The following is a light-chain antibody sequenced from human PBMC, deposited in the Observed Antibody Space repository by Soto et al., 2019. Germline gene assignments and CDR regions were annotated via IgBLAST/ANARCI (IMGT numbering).Light chain of an antibody. V-gene: IGKV3-15*01. CDR3: QQYNNWPPWT. Sequence: EIVMTQSPGTLSVSPGERATLSCRASQSVSRYLAWYQHKPGQAPRLLMYDASIRATGIPARFSGSGSGTDFTLTISRLQSEDFAAYYCQQYNNWPPWTFGQGTKVEIK. CDR1: QSVSRY. J-gene: IGKJ1*01. CDR2: DAS.